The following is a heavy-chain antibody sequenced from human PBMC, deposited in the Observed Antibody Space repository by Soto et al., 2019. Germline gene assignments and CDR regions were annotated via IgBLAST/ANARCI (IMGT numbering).Heavy chain of an antibody. CDR3: ARDRDYYYGMDV. CDR1: GFTFNSYT. V-gene: IGHV3-23*01. J-gene: IGHJ6*02. D-gene: IGHD3-10*01. Sequence: GGSLRLSCAASGFTFNSYTMAWVRQAPGKGLEWVSSIRGSGGSPSYADSVQGRFTISRDNSKNTLYLQMNSLRAEDTAVYYCARDRDYYYGMDVWGQGTTVTVSS. CDR2: IRGSGGSP.